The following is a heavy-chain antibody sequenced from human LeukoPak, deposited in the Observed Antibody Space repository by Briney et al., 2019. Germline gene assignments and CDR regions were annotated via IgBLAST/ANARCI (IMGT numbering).Heavy chain of an antibody. D-gene: IGHD3-10*01. CDR2: ISADSAAT. Sequence: PGGSLILSCAASGFNFGSYSMTWVRQAPGKGLEWVSVISADSAATFYADSVKGRFTISRDNGRNTVFLQMSSLRAEDTALYYCARKSASGNYPLDYWGQGTLVTVSS. CDR3: ARKSASGNYPLDY. J-gene: IGHJ4*02. CDR1: GFNFGSYS. V-gene: IGHV3-23*01.